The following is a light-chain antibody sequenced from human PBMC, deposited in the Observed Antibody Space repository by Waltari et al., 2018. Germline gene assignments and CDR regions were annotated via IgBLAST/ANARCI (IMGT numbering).Light chain of an antibody. CDR2: TAS. V-gene: IGKV1-27*01. CDR3: QKYDSAPFA. Sequence: DIQMTQSPSSLSASVGDRVTITCRASQGISNYLAWYQQKPGTVPKHLIYTASTLQSGVPSRFSGSGSATDFTLTISSLQPEDVATYYCQKYDSAPFAFGPGTRVDIK. CDR1: QGISNY. J-gene: IGKJ3*01.